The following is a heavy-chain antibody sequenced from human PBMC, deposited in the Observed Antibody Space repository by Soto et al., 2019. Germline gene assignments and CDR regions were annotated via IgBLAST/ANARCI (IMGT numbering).Heavy chain of an antibody. CDR1: GFTFSSYG. J-gene: IGHJ4*02. D-gene: IGHD5-18*01. V-gene: IGHV3-33*01. Sequence: GGSLRLSCAASGFTFSSYGMHWVRQAPGKGLEWVAVIWYDGSNKYYADSVKGRFTISRDNSKNTLYLQMNSLRAEDTAVYYCARGRGYSYAPFDYWGQGTLVTVSS. CDR3: ARGRGYSYAPFDY. CDR2: IWYDGSNK.